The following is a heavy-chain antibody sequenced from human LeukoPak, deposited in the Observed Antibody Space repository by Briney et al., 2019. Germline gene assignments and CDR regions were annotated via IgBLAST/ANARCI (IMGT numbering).Heavy chain of an antibody. CDR3: ARRREDWDQLYWYFDL. CDR1: GFTFSSYW. V-gene: IGHV3-7*01. J-gene: IGHJ2*01. CDR2: IKQDGSEK. D-gene: IGHD3/OR15-3a*01. Sequence: PGGSLRLSCAASGFTFSSYWMSWVRQAPGKGLEWVASIKQDGSEKYYVDSVKGRFTISRDNAKNSLYLQMNSLRAEDTAVYYCARRREDWDQLYWYFDLWGRGTLVTVSS.